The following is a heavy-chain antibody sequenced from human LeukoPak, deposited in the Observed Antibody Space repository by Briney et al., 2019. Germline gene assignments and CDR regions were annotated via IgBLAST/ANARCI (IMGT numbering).Heavy chain of an antibody. CDR2: INHSGST. Sequence: SETLSLTCAVYGGSFSGYYWSWIRQPPGKALEWIGEINHSGSTNYNPSLKSRVTISVDTSKNQFSLKLSSVTAADTAVYYCAIRYYYGSGSWDYWGQGTLVTVSS. CDR1: GGSFSGYY. V-gene: IGHV4-34*01. D-gene: IGHD3-10*01. CDR3: AIRYYYGSGSWDY. J-gene: IGHJ4*02.